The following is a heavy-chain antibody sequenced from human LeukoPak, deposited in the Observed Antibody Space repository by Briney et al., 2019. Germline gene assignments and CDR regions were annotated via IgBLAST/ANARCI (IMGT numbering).Heavy chain of an antibody. Sequence: ASVKVSCKPSGFTFTISAMQWVRQARGQRLEWIGWIVVGSGNTNYAQKFQERVTITRDMSTSTAYMELSSLRSEDTAVYYCAAVGYCSSTSCYTYYWGQGTLVTVSS. J-gene: IGHJ4*02. V-gene: IGHV1-58*02. CDR3: AAVGYCSSTSCYTYY. D-gene: IGHD2-2*02. CDR1: GFTFTISA. CDR2: IVVGSGNT.